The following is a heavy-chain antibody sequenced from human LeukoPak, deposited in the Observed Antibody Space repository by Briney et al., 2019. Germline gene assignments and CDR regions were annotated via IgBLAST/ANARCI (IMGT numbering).Heavy chain of an antibody. D-gene: IGHD4-17*01. CDR3: AKSRNPTVTRLGYYYGMDV. CDR1: GFTFSSYA. CDR2: ISGSGGST. J-gene: IGHJ6*04. Sequence: PGGSLRLSCAASGFTFSSYAMSWVRQAPGKGLEWVSAISGSGGSTYYADSVKGRFTISRDNSKNTLYLTMNSLRAEDTAVYYCAKSRNPTVTRLGYYYGMDVWGKGTTVTVSS. V-gene: IGHV3-23*01.